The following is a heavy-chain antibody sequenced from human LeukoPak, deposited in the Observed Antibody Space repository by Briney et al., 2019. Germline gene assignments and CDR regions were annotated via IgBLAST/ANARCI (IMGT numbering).Heavy chain of an antibody. CDR2: INPYTGAT. V-gene: IGHV1-2*02. CDR1: EYTSSDFY. J-gene: IGHJ5*02. D-gene: IGHD1-1*01. Sequence: GASVKDSCQASEYTSSDFYLNWVRQAPGQGLEWMGWINPYTGATIYAQNFQGRVTMTWDASIGTGYGELARLTSDDTALYYCANSTVTHTRDPWGQGTLVTVSS. CDR3: ANSTVTHTRDP.